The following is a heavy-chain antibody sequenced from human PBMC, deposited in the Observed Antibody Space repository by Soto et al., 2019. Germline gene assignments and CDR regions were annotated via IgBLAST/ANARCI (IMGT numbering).Heavy chain of an antibody. CDR3: AKDQASGQGSFDS. V-gene: IGHV3-30*18. CDR2: ISYDGSNQ. CDR1: GFTFNVYG. Sequence: GSLKLCCATSGFTFNVYGMHWVRQAPDKGLEWVALISYDGSNQYYADSVKGRFTISRDNSKNTLFLQMNSLRADDTAVYYCAKDQASGQGSFDSWGQGTLVTVSS. J-gene: IGHJ4*02.